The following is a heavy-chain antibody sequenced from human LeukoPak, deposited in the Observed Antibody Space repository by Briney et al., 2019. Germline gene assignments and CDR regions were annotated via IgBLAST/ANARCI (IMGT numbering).Heavy chain of an antibody. CDR2: ISSSSSYI. V-gene: IGHV3-21*01. D-gene: IGHD2-21*02. Sequence: GGSLRLSCAASGFTFSSYSMNWVRQAPGKGLEWVSSISSSSSYIYYADSVKGRFTISRDNAKSSLYLQMNSLRAEDTAVYYCARDADCGGDCYSIFYYYMDVWGKGTTVTVSS. CDR1: GFTFSSYS. J-gene: IGHJ6*03. CDR3: ARDADCGGDCYSIFYYYMDV.